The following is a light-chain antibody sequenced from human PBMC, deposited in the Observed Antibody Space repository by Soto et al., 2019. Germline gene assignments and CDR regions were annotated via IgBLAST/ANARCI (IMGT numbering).Light chain of an antibody. J-gene: IGKJ5*01. V-gene: IGKV1-12*01. CDR3: QQANSFPLT. Sequence: DIQMTQSPSSMSASLGDRVTITCRASQGITYWLAWYQQRPGRAPKCLIYAASILESGVPSRFTGSGSGTNFTLTNNDLQPEDFATYFCQQANSFPLTFGQGTRLEIK. CDR2: AAS. CDR1: QGITYW.